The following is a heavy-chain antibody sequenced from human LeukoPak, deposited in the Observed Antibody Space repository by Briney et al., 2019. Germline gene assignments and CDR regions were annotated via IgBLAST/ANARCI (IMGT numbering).Heavy chain of an antibody. CDR2: IYYSGST. D-gene: IGHD5-12*01. CDR3: ARHGGLKYGGYEKRFDY. V-gene: IGHV4-39*01. CDR1: GGSISSSRYF. Sequence: PSETLSLTCTVSGGSISSSRYFWGWIRQPPGKGLEWTGRIYYSGSTYYNPYVESRVTISVDTSKNQFSLKLNSVTAADTALYYCARHGGLKYGGYEKRFDYWGQGTLVTVSS. J-gene: IGHJ4*02.